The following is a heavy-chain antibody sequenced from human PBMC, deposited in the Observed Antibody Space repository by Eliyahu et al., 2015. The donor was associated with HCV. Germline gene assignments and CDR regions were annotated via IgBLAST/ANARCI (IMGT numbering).Heavy chain of an antibody. Sequence: QVQLVESGGGVVLPGRSLGLSCAAXXFAFXXFTMPRVRHXPGKGVHWVAXIAHDGSFKYYTDSVKGRFTISRDSSKNILFLQMDSLRPEDTAVYYCAREGGGSFVGAFDIWGQGTMVTVSS. CDR3: AREGGGSFVGAFDI. D-gene: IGHD2-21*01. V-gene: IGHV3-30*04. CDR1: XFAFXXFT. J-gene: IGHJ3*02. CDR2: IAHDGSFK.